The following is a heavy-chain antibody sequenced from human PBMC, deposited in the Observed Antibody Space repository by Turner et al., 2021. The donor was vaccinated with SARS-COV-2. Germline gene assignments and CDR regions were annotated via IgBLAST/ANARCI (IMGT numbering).Heavy chain of an antibody. CDR1: GGTFSSYT. Sequence: QVQLVQSGAEVKKPGSSVKVSCKASGGTFSSYTISWVRQAPGQGLEWMGRIIPILGLANYAQKFQGRVTITADKSTSTAYMELSSLRSEDTAVYYCAKISESYDPVNWFDPWGQGTLVTVSS. CDR3: AKISESYDPVNWFDP. J-gene: IGHJ5*02. CDR2: IIPILGLA. V-gene: IGHV1-69*02. D-gene: IGHD3-10*01.